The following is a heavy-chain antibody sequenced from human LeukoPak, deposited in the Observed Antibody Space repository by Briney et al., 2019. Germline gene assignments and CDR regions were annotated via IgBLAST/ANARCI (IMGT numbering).Heavy chain of an antibody. J-gene: IGHJ5*02. D-gene: IGHD2-2*01. Sequence: GGSLRLSCAASGFTFSSYAMAWVRQAPGKGLEWVSGISDSGGSTYYADSVKGRFTISRDNSKNTVYLQMNSLRAEDTAVYYCAKDRYCSSASCYGDGWFDPWGQGTLVTVSS. CDR3: AKDRYCSSASCYGDGWFDP. CDR1: GFTFSSYA. CDR2: ISDSGGST. V-gene: IGHV3-23*01.